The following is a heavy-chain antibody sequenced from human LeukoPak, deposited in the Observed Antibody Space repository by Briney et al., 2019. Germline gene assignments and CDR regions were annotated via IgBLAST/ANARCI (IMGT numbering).Heavy chain of an antibody. Sequence: GASVKVSCKASGYTFTSYAMHWVRQAPGQRLEWMGWINAGNGNTKYSQKFQGRVTITRDTSASTAYMELSSLRSEDTAVYYCSRLRGYSYGYGDYWGQGTLVTVSS. V-gene: IGHV1-3*01. CDR3: SRLRGYSYGYGDY. D-gene: IGHD5-18*01. CDR1: GYTFTSYA. J-gene: IGHJ4*02. CDR2: INAGNGNT.